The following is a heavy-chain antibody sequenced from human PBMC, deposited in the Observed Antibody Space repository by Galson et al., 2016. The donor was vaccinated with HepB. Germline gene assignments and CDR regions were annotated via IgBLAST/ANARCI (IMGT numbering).Heavy chain of an antibody. D-gene: IGHD3-22*01. CDR2: IRSKTDNYAT. J-gene: IGHJ4*02. CDR1: GFTFSVSS. V-gene: IGHV3-73*01. CDR3: TRPMYDTTGSASGNFDY. Sequence: SLRLSCAASGFTFSVSSIHWVRQASRGGLEWVGRIRSKTDNYATTYAESVKGRFTISRDDSKNTAYLQMNSLKTEDTAIYYCTRPMYDTTGSASGNFDYGGQGTLVTVSS.